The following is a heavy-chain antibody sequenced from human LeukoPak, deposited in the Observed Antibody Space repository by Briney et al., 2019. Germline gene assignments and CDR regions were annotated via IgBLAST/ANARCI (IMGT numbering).Heavy chain of an antibody. CDR1: GFTFGNYW. J-gene: IGHJ4*02. CDR3: ARDQGGGYQLERTGDIDY. V-gene: IGHV3-7*01. CDR2: RKEDGSKK. Sequence: GGSLRLSCAASGFTFGNYWMSWVRLAPRQGLGWVANRKEDGSKKYYVDSVKGRFTISRDNSKNTLYLQMNSLRAEDTAVYYCARDQGGGYQLERTGDIDYWGQGTLVTVSS. D-gene: IGHD1-1*01.